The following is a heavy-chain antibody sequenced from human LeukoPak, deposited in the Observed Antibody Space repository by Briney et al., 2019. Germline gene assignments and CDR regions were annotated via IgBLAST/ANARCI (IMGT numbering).Heavy chain of an antibody. CDR3: AKDNYYDSSGAFDY. D-gene: IGHD3-22*01. V-gene: IGHV3-9*01. CDR2: ISWNSGSI. CDR1: GFTFDDYA. Sequence: GRSLRLSCADSGFTFDDYAMHWVRQAPGKGLEWVSGISWNSGSIGYADSVKGRFTISRDNAKNSLYLQLNSLRAEDTALYYCAKDNYYDSSGAFDYWGQGTLVTVSA. J-gene: IGHJ4*02.